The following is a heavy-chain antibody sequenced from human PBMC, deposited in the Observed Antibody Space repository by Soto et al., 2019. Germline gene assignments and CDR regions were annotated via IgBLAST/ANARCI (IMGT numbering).Heavy chain of an antibody. CDR3: AEGSSTTNFSYFDY. CDR2: ISWNSGNI. V-gene: IGHV3-9*01. Sequence: EVQLVESGGGLEQPGRSLRLSCAASGFTFDDYAMHWVRQAPGKGLEWVSSISWNSGNIGYADSVKGRFTISRDNDKNSLYLPMNSMRPEATALYFWAEGSSTTNFSYFDYWGQGTLVTVSS. D-gene: IGHD2-2*01. J-gene: IGHJ4*02. CDR1: GFTFDDYA.